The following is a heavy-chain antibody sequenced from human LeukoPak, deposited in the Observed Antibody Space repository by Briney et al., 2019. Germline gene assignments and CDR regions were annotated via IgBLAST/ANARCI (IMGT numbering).Heavy chain of an antibody. V-gene: IGHV1-2*02. D-gene: IGHD2-15*01. CDR2: INLNSGGT. CDR3: ARVRRVAAPDFDY. Sequence: PVASVKVSCKASGYTFTSYYIHWVRQAPGQGLEWMGWINLNSGGTNYAQKFQGRVTMTRDTSISTAYMELSRLRSDDTAVYYCARVRRVAAPDFDYWGQGTLVTVSS. J-gene: IGHJ4*02. CDR1: GYTFTSYY.